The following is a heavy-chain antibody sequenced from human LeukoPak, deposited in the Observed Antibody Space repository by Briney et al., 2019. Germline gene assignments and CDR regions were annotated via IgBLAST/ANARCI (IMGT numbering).Heavy chain of an antibody. J-gene: IGHJ4*02. CDR2: ITSEGSST. CDR1: GYTFSSYW. CDR3: ARGSSVVALD. Sequence: GGSLRLSCAASGYTFSSYWMHWVRQVPGKGLVWVSRITSEGSSTSYADSVKGRFTISRDNAKNTLYLQMNSLRAEDTAVYYCARGSSVVALDWGQGTLVTVSS. D-gene: IGHD2-15*01. V-gene: IGHV3-74*01.